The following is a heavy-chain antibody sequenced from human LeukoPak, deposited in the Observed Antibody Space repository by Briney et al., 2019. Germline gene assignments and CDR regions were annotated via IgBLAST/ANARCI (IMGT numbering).Heavy chain of an antibody. J-gene: IGHJ4*02. Sequence: GGSLRLSCAASGFTFSSYAMSWVRQAPGKGLEWVSAISGSRGSTYYADSVKGRFTISRDNSKNTLYLQMNSLRAEDTAVYYCAKPYYYGSGSYYLPDYWGQGTLVTVSS. CDR1: GFTFSSYA. V-gene: IGHV3-23*01. CDR3: AKPYYYGSGSYYLPDY. CDR2: ISGSRGST. D-gene: IGHD3-10*01.